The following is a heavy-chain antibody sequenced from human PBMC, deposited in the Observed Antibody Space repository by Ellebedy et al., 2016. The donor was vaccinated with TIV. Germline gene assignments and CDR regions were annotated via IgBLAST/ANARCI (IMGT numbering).Heavy chain of an antibody. CDR2: INGGYGST. Sequence: ASVKVSCXASGHTFTAYGMHWVRQAPGQSLQWMGWINGGYGSTKYSQNFQDRVTFTRDMSASTAYMELSSLRSEDTAVYYCAKESLFGELDLWGQGTLVTVSS. CDR3: AKESLFGELDL. J-gene: IGHJ5*02. V-gene: IGHV1-3*01. CDR1: GHTFTAYG. D-gene: IGHD3-10*02.